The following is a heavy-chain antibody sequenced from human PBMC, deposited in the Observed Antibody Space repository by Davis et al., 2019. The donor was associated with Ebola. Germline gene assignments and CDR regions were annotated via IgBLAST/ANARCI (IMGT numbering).Heavy chain of an antibody. V-gene: IGHV1-69*06. CDR2: IIPLFGTA. CDR3: ARGGGGDSSGFQSWFDP. J-gene: IGHJ5*02. Sequence: SVKVSCKASGGTFTSYAISWVRQAPGQGLEWMGGIIPLFGTANYAQKFQDRVTITADKSTSTSYMELNSLRSDDTAVYYCARGGGGDSSGFQSWFDPWGQGTLVTVSS. D-gene: IGHD3-22*01. CDR1: GGTFTSYA.